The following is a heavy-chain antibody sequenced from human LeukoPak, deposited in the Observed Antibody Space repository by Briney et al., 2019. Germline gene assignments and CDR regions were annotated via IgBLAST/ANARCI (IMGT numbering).Heavy chain of an antibody. J-gene: IGHJ4*02. D-gene: IGHD6-13*01. CDR3: ARDALGYSSTTDC. V-gene: IGHV3-30*03. CDR1: GFTFSHYG. Sequence: GGSLRLSCVTSGFTFSHYGMHWVRQLPGKGLEWVAAISFDAEGDYHVDSVKGRFTISRDNSKNTLYLQMNSLRAEDTAVYYCARDALGYSSTTDCWGQGTLVTVSS. CDR2: ISFDAEGD.